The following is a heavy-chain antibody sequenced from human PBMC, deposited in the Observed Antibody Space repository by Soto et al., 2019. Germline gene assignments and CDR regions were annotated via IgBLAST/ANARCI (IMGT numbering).Heavy chain of an antibody. D-gene: IGHD6-6*01. V-gene: IGHV3-48*03. CDR2: ISSSGSTI. Sequence: PGGSLRLSCAASGFTFSSYEMNWVRQAPGKGLEWVSYISSSGSTIYYADSVKGRFTISRDNAKNSLYLQMNSLRAEDTAVYYCARSHIAARPPYWFDPWGQGTLVTVSS. J-gene: IGHJ5*02. CDR1: GFTFSSYE. CDR3: ARSHIAARPPYWFDP.